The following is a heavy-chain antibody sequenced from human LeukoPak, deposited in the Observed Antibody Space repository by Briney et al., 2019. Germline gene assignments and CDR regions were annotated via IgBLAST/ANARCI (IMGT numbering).Heavy chain of an antibody. CDR3: ARQVERRSDRGGFEY. D-gene: IGHD1-1*01. J-gene: IGHJ4*02. CDR2: INPGSGST. V-gene: IGHV1-2*02. Sequence: GASVKVSCKASGYTFSGYYMHWVRQAPGQGPEWMGWINPGSGSTEYSQKFQGRVTMTRDTSISTVYLDLRGLRSDDTALYYCARQVERRSDRGGFEYWGQGTLVTVSS. CDR1: GYTFSGYY.